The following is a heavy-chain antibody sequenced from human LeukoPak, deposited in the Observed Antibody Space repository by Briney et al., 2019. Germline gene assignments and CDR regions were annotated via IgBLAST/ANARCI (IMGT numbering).Heavy chain of an antibody. Sequence: PSETLSLTCAVYGGSFSGYYWSWIRQPPGKGLEWIGEINHSGSTNYNPSLKSRVTISVDTSKNQFSLKLSSVTAADTAVYHCARAAVGSSGWPFDYWGQGTLVTVSS. V-gene: IGHV4-34*01. CDR1: GGSFSGYY. CDR3: ARAAVGSSGWPFDY. CDR2: INHSGST. D-gene: IGHD6-19*01. J-gene: IGHJ4*02.